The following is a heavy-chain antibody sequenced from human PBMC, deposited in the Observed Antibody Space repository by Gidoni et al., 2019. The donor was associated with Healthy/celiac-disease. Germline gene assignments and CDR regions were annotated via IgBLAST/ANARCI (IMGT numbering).Heavy chain of an antibody. Sequence: EVQLVESGGGLVKPGGSLILSFAASGFTFSTAWMSWVRQAPGKGLEWVGRIKSKTDGSTTSYAAPVKGRFTISRNDTKNTQYLQMNSLKTEDTAVYYCTTGSAYYDYGMDVWGQGTTVTVSS. CDR3: TTGSAYYDYGMDV. J-gene: IGHJ6*02. CDR2: IKSKTDGSTT. D-gene: IGHD2-15*01. CDR1: GFTFSTAW. V-gene: IGHV3-15*06.